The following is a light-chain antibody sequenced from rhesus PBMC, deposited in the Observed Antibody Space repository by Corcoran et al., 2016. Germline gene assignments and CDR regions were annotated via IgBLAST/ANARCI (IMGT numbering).Light chain of an antibody. CDR3: QQHNSYPFT. J-gene: IGKJ3*01. CDR2: DAS. CDR1: QGISKY. Sequence: DIQMTQSPSSLSASVGDTVTITCQASQGISKYLDWYQQKPGKAPKLLIYDASTLQSGVPSRFSGSGSGTEFTLTISSLQPEDFATYYCQQHNSYPFTFSPGTKLDIK. V-gene: IGKV1-25*01.